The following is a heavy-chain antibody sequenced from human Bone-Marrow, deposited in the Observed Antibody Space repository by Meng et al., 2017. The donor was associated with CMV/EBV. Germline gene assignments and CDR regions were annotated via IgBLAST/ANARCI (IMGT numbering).Heavy chain of an antibody. V-gene: IGHV1-69*10. J-gene: IGHJ6*02. CDR2: IIPILGIA. Sequence: SVKVSCKASGGTFSSYAISWVRQAPGQGLEWMGGIIPILGIANYAQKFQGRVTITADKSTSTAYMELSSLRSEDTAVYYCAHERGHCSSTSCYKPYYYYGMDVWGQGTTVTASS. D-gene: IGHD2-2*02. CDR1: GGTFSSYA. CDR3: AHERGHCSSTSCYKPYYYYGMDV.